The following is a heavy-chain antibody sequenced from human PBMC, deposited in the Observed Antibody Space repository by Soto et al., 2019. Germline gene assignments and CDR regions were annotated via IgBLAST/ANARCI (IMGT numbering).Heavy chain of an antibody. CDR3: AKSGGIGHQLVRSYYYGMDV. Sequence: ASVKVSCKASGYTFTSYDINWVRQATGQGLEWMGWMNPNSGNTGYAQKFQGRVTMTRNTSISTAYMELSSLRSEDTAVYYCAKSGGIGHQLVRSYYYGMDVWGQGTTGTVSS. CDR2: MNPNSGNT. D-gene: IGHD6-13*01. V-gene: IGHV1-8*01. J-gene: IGHJ6*02. CDR1: GYTFTSYD.